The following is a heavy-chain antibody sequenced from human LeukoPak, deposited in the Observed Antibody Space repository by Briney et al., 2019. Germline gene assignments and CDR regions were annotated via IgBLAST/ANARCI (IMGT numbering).Heavy chain of an antibody. CDR1: GFTVSSNY. CDR2: IYSGGST. V-gene: IGHV3-53*01. J-gene: IGHJ4*02. D-gene: IGHD3-22*01. Sequence: GGSLRLTCAASGFTVSSNYMSWVRQAPGKGLEWVSVIYSGGSTYYADSVKGRFTISRDNSKNTLYLQMNSLRAEDTAVYYCARKGNYYDSSGLDYWGQGTLVTVSS. CDR3: ARKGNYYDSSGLDY.